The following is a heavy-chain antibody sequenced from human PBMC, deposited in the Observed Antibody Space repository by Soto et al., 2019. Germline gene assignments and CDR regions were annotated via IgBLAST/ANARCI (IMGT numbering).Heavy chain of an antibody. V-gene: IGHV4-34*01. CDR2: MSHSGGT. J-gene: IGHJ3*02. D-gene: IGHD1-1*01. CDR1: GGFVTSGSYY. Sequence: QVQLQQWGAGLLKPSETLSLTCAVYGGFVTSGSYYWSWIRQPPGKGLEWIGEMSHSGGTHFNPSLKSRFTISVYTSKNQFTLKMSSVTASHTALYYCARVERWTATTVVDAFDIWGPGTMVTVSS. CDR3: ARVERWTATTVVDAFDI.